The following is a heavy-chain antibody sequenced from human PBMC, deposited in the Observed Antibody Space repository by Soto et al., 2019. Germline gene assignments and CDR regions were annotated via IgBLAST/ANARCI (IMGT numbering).Heavy chain of an antibody. CDR3: AKEAGYYYDSSGNVDPYYFDY. V-gene: IGHV3-23*01. D-gene: IGHD3-22*01. J-gene: IGHJ4*02. CDR1: GFTFSSYA. CDR2: ISGSGGST. Sequence: GGSLRLSCAASGFTFSSYAMSWVRQAPGKGLEWVSAISGSGGSTYYADSVKGRFTISRDNSKNTLYLQMNSLRAEDTAVYYCAKEAGYYYDSSGNVDPYYFDYWGQGTLVTVSS.